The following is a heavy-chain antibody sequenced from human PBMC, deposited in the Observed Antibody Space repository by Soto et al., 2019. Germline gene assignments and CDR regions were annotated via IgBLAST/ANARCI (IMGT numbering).Heavy chain of an antibody. J-gene: IGHJ6*03. CDR2: INPSGGST. CDR3: ARDGPITIFGVVIRGYYYMDV. Sequence: ASVKVSCKASGYTFTSYYMHWVRQAPGQGLEWMGIINPSGGSTSYAQKFQGRVTMTRDTSTSTVYMELSSLRSEDTAVYYCARDGPITIFGVVIRGYYYMDVWGKGTKVTVSS. V-gene: IGHV1-46*03. CDR1: GYTFTSYY. D-gene: IGHD3-3*01.